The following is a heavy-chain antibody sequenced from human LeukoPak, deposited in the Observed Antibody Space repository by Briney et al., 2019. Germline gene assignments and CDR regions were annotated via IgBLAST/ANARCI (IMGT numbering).Heavy chain of an antibody. D-gene: IGHD3-3*01. V-gene: IGHV1-69*13. CDR1: GGTFSNYA. Sequence: GAPVKVSCKASGGTFSNYAINWVRQAPGQGLEWLGGIIPIYGTTNYGQTFQGRVTITADESTTTAYMELSSLRSEDTALYYCATPHKYYDVWRGYCPFDNWGQGTLVTVSS. J-gene: IGHJ4*02. CDR2: IIPIYGTT. CDR3: ATPHKYYDVWRGYCPFDN.